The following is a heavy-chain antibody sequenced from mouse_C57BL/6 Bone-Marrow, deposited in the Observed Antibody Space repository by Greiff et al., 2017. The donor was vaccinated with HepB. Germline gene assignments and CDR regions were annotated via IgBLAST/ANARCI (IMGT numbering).Heavy chain of an antibody. CDR3: TRSRRYGSSPDY. D-gene: IGHD1-1*01. CDR1: GYTFTDYE. CDR2: IDPETGGT. V-gene: IGHV1-15*01. J-gene: IGHJ2*01. Sequence: QVQLQQSGAELVRPGASVTLSCKASGYTFTDYEMHWVKQTPVHGLEWIGAIDPETGGTAYNQKFKGKAILTADKSSSTAYMELRSLTSEDSAVYYCTRSRRYGSSPDYWGQGTTLTVSS.